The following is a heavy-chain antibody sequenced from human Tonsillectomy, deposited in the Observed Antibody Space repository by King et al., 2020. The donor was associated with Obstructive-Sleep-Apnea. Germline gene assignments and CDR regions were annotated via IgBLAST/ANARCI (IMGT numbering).Heavy chain of an antibody. CDR1: GFTFSSYA. Sequence: VQLVESGGGVVQPGRSLRLSCAASGFTFSSYALHWVRQAPGKGLEWVSVFSYYGSNKYYAASVKGRSTISRENSKNTLYLQMNSLRAEDTAVYYCARGESLGTFDYWGQGTLVTVSS. CDR3: ARGESLGTFDY. D-gene: IGHD7-27*01. CDR2: FSYYGSNK. J-gene: IGHJ4*02. V-gene: IGHV3-30*04.